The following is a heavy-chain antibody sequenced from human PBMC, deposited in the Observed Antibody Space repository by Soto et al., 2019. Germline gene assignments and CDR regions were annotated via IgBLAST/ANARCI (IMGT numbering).Heavy chain of an antibody. V-gene: IGHV1-69*12. D-gene: IGHD2-15*01. CDR2: IIPIFGTA. CDR1: GGTFSSYA. CDR3: AVVAHVVAATDDAFDI. Sequence: QVQLVQSGAEVKKPGSSVKVSCKASGGTFSSYAISWVRQAPGQGLEWMGGIIPIFGTANNAQKFQGRVTITADDSTSTAYRELSGLRSEDTAVYYCAVVAHVVAATDDAFDIWGQGTMVTVSS. J-gene: IGHJ3*02.